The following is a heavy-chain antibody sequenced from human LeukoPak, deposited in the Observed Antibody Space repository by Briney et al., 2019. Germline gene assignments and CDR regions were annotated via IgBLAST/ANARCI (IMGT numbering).Heavy chain of an antibody. V-gene: IGHV4-61*08. CDR3: ARDRPKIDAFDI. J-gene: IGHJ3*02. Sequence: PSENLSLICTVSGGSISSGDYYWSWIRQPPGKGLEWIGYIYYSGSTNYNPSLKSRVTISVDTSKNQFSLKLSSVTAADTAVYYCARDRPKIDAFDIWGQGRMVTVSS. CDR1: GGSISSGDYY. CDR2: IYYSGST.